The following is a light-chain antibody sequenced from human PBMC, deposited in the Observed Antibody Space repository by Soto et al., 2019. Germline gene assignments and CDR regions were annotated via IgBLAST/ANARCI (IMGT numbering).Light chain of an antibody. CDR1: QSISTY. CDR2: RAS. J-gene: IGKJ2*01. Sequence: DIQMTQSPSSLSASVGDRVTITCRASQSISTYVNWYQQKPGKAPNLLIYRASSLQSGVPSRFGGSGSGTGFTLTISSLQPEDFATYYCQHSYTLPYTFGQGTKLEIK. CDR3: QHSYTLPYT. V-gene: IGKV1-39*01.